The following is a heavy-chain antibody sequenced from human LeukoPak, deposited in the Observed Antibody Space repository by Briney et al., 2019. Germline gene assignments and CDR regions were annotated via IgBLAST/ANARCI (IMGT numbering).Heavy chain of an antibody. CDR2: ISYDGSNK. J-gene: IGHJ4*02. D-gene: IGHD1-1*01. CDR1: GFTFSSYA. Sequence: GGSLRLSCAASGFTFSSYAMHWVRQAPGKGLEWVAVISYDGSNKYYADSVKGRFTISRDNSKNTLFLQMNSLRAEDTAVYYCARDSGAVERLSPGIYWGQGTLVTASS. CDR3: ARDSGAVERLSPGIY. V-gene: IGHV3-30*04.